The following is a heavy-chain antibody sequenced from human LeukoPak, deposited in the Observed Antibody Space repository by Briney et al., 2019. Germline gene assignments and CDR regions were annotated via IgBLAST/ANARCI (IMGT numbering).Heavy chain of an antibody. CDR1: GGSISSSSYY. D-gene: IGHD3-3*01. V-gene: IGHV4-39*01. CDR3: ARPVWSGYFDGAAFDF. CDR2: ISYSGNT. J-gene: IGHJ4*02. Sequence: PSETLSLTCTVSGGSISSSSYYWGWIRQPPGKGLEWIGSISYSGNTYYNPSLKSRVPISIATSKNQFSLKLRSVTAADTALYYCARPVWSGYFDGAAFDFWGQGTLVTVSS.